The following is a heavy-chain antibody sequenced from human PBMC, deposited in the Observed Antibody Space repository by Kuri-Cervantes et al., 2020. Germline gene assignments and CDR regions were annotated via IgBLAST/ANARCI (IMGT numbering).Heavy chain of an antibody. J-gene: IGHJ3*02. CDR3: ARDRSLRGYSGRQAFDI. Sequence: SETLSLTCTVSGGSISSYYWSWIRQPPGKGLEWIGYIYYSGSTNYNPSLKSRVTISVDTSKNQFSLKLSSVTAADTAVYYCARDRSLRGYSGRQAFDIWGQGTMVTVSS. D-gene: IGHD5-12*01. CDR1: GGSISSYY. V-gene: IGHV4-59*01. CDR2: IYYSGST.